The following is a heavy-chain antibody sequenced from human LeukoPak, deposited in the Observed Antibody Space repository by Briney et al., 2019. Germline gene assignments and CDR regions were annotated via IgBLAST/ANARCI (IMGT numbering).Heavy chain of an antibody. CDR2: IIPIFGIT. J-gene: IGHJ6*02. CDR1: GGTFSSYA. D-gene: IGHD2-15*01. CDR3: ARDRGYCTGGSCSDYYYGLDV. V-gene: IGHV1-69*04. Sequence: ASVKVSCKASGGTFSSYAISWVRQAPGQGLEWMGRIIPIFGITNYAQKFQGRVTITADKSTSTAYMGLSSLRSEDAAVYYCARDRGYCTGGSCSDYYYGLDVWGQGTTVTVSS.